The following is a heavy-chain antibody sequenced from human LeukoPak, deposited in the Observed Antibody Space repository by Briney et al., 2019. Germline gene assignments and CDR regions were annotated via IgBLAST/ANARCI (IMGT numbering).Heavy chain of an antibody. CDR2: IYYSGST. Sequence: SETLSLTCTVSGGSISSSSYYWGWIRQPPGKGLEWIGSIYYSGSTYYNPSLKSRVTISVDTSKNQFSLKLSSVTAADTAVYYCARYHRNSSGYYYWGQGTLVTVSS. V-gene: IGHV4-39*01. D-gene: IGHD3-22*01. CDR1: GGSISSSSYY. J-gene: IGHJ4*02. CDR3: ARYHRNSSGYYY.